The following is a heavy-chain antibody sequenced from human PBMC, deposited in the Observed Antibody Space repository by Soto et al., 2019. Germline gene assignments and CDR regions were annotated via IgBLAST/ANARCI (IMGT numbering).Heavy chain of an antibody. CDR2: MYFSGSA. Sequence: QVQLQESGPGLVQPSQTLSLTCTVSGDSISSFGYYWSWVRRLPGKGLEWLGHMYFSGSASYNPSLKSRVSLSVDTSKNQFSLTLRSVTAADTGIYYCARERTGTTIHYYGLDVWGQGTTVTVSS. CDR1: GDSISSFGYY. D-gene: IGHD1-1*01. CDR3: ARERTGTTIHYYGLDV. V-gene: IGHV4-31*03. J-gene: IGHJ6*02.